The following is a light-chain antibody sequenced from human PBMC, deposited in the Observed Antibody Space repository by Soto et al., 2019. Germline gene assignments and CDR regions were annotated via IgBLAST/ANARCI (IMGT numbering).Light chain of an antibody. V-gene: IGLV2-14*01. CDR1: STDVGGYNY. J-gene: IGLJ1*01. CDR3: GSYSSTDTPFV. CDR2: EVT. Sequence: QSALAQPSSVSGSPGQSITISCTGTSTDVGGYNYVSWYQHHSGKAPKLLIYEVTNRPSGISGRFSGSKSVNTASLTISGLXAEDESDYYCGSYSSTDTPFVFGTGTKVTVL.